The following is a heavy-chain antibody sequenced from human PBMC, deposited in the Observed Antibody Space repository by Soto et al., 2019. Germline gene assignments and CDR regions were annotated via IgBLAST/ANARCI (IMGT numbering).Heavy chain of an antibody. Sequence: PRXSQQIAGKRSGYNFTRSWIGWEHQKNEKGLELMGIIYPGDSDTRYIPSFQGEVXXSXXXXIXXXYXXLXXXKASDTAMYYCARHLSPGIAAAGLDAFDIWGQGTMVTVSS. V-gene: IGHV5-51*07. CDR3: ARHLSPGIAAAGLDAFDI. CDR1: GYNFTRSW. J-gene: IGHJ3*02. D-gene: IGHD6-13*01. CDR2: IYPGDSDT.